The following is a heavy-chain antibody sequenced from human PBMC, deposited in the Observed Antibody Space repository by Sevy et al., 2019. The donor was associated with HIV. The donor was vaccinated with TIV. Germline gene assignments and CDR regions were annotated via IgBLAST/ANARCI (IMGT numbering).Heavy chain of an antibody. J-gene: IGHJ3*02. CDR1: GFTFSKYG. CDR2: ISYDGGNK. D-gene: IGHD1-26*01. Sequence: GGSVRLSCAASGFTFSKYGMHWVRQAPGKGLEWVAVISYDGGNKYYADSVKGRFTISKDNFKNTLYLQMNSLGAEDTAIYYCAKPGKFSGSYLDAFDIWGQGTMVTVSS. V-gene: IGHV3-30*18. CDR3: AKPGKFSGSYLDAFDI.